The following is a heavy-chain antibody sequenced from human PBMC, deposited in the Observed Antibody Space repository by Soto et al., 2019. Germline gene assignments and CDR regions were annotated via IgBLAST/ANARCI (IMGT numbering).Heavy chain of an antibody. CDR1: GFTFSSYN. D-gene: IGHD2-8*01. CDR2: ISYDGSNE. J-gene: IGHJ4*02. V-gene: IGHV3-30*18. CDR3: AKDKGVTALKYYFDY. Sequence: PGGSLRLSCAASGFTFSSYNMHWVRQAPGKGLEWVAFISYDGSNEYYVDSVKGRFTISRDNSKNTLYLQMNSLRAADTAVYYCAKDKGVTALKYYFDYWGQGTLVTVSS.